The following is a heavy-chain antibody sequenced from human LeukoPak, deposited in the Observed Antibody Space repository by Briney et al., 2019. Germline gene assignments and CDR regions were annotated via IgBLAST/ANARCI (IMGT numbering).Heavy chain of an antibody. D-gene: IGHD3-22*01. J-gene: IGHJ4*02. Sequence: PSETLSLTCAVHDGSFSDYNWSWIRQAPGKGLEWIGEIHHSGNSSYSPSLKSRLTLSVDTSKDQLSLKLSSVTAADTAVYYCVRNGYDRGGYYFWSDYGGQGTLVTVSS. V-gene: IGHV4-34*01. CDR1: DGSFSDYN. CDR3: VRNGYDRGGYYFWSDY. CDR2: IHHSGNS.